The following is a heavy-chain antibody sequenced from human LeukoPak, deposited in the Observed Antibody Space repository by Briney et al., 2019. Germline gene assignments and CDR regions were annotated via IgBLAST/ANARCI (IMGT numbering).Heavy chain of an antibody. CDR3: ARDLSPYCSSTSCSDY. Sequence: ASVKVSCKASGYTFTGYYMHWVRQAPGQGLEWMGWINPNSGGTNYAQKFQGRVTMTRDTSISTAYMELSRLRSDDTAVYYCARDLSPYCSSTSCSDYWGQGTLVTVSS. J-gene: IGHJ4*02. CDR2: INPNSGGT. D-gene: IGHD2-2*01. CDR1: GYTFTGYY. V-gene: IGHV1-2*02.